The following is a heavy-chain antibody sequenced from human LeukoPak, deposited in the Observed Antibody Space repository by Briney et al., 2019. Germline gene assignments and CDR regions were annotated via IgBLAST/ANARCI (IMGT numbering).Heavy chain of an antibody. CDR3: ARGSGNYYTRFDC. D-gene: IGHD3-10*01. Sequence: PGGSLRLSCAASGFTFNSYGMHWVRQAPGKGLEWVAVIWYDGSNEYYADSVKGRFTISRDNSKNTLYLQMNSLRAEDTALYYCARGSGNYYTRFDCWGQGTLVTVSS. J-gene: IGHJ4*02. V-gene: IGHV3-33*01. CDR1: GFTFNSYG. CDR2: IWYDGSNE.